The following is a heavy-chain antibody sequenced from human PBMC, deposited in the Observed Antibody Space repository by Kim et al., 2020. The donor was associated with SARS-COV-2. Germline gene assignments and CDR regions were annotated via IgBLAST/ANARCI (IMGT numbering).Heavy chain of an antibody. V-gene: IGHV4-39*01. CDR2: T. D-gene: IGHD7-27*01. J-gene: IGHJ4*02. CDR3: ARHYPGSGFGY. Sequence: TYYNPSIKRPVTLSVDTAKNQCSLKLSSVTAADTAVYYCARHYPGSGFGYWGQGTLVTVSS.